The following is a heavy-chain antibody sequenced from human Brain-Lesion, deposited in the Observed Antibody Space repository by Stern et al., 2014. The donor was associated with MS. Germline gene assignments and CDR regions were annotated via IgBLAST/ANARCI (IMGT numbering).Heavy chain of an antibody. D-gene: IGHD2-2*01. CDR3: ASSIVVVPAAENKGFDP. V-gene: IGHV3-21*01. CDR1: GFNLSSYA. J-gene: IGHJ5*02. Sequence: EVQLEEPGGGLVKPGGSLRLSCAASGFNLSSYAMNWVRQAPGKGLEWVSSISSSSTYIYYADSVKGRFTISRDNAKNSLYLQMNSLRAEDTAVYYCASSIVVVPAAENKGFDPWGQGTLVTVSS. CDR2: ISSSSTYI.